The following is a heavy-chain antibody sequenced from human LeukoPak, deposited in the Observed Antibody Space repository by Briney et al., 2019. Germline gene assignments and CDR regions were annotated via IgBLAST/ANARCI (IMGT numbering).Heavy chain of an antibody. CDR3: AKQSTYFGSGSYNTPSFFFDY. Sequence: GGSLRLSCAASGFTFSNYGLHWVRQAPGKGLEWVSSISGTAYGIYYADSVRGRFSISRDNANSTLYLQMTSLRAEDTAVYYCAKQSTYFGSGSYNTPSFFFDYWGQGALVTVSS. J-gene: IGHJ4*02. CDR2: ISGTAYGI. V-gene: IGHV3-23*01. CDR1: GFTFSNYG. D-gene: IGHD3-10*01.